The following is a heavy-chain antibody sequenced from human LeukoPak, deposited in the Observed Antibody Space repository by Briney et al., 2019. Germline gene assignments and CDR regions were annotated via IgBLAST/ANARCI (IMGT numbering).Heavy chain of an antibody. D-gene: IGHD3-3*01. CDR1: GGSISSYY. CDR3: ARAPGYYDFWSGSRKGAFDI. CDR2: IYYSGST. Sequence: SETLSLTCTVSGGSISSYYWSWIRQPPGKGLEWIGYIYYSGSTNYNPSLKSRVTISVDTSKNQFSLKLSSVTAADTAVYYCARAPGYYDFWSGSRKGAFDIWGQGTMVTVSS. V-gene: IGHV4-59*01. J-gene: IGHJ3*02.